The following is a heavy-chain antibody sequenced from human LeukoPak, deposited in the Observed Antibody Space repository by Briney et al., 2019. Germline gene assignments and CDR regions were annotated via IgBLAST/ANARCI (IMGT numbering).Heavy chain of an antibody. J-gene: IGHJ6*03. V-gene: IGHV3-74*03. CDR3: ARDQRVTGRPDIDY. CDR2: ISGDGSST. CDR1: GFTFRNHW. D-gene: IGHD6-6*01. Sequence: GGSLRLSRAASGFTFRNHWMHWVRQTPGKGLVWVSRISGDGSSTTYADSVKGRFTISRDNAKNTLYLQMNNLRAEDTAMYYCARDQRVTGRPDIDYWGKGTTVTVSS.